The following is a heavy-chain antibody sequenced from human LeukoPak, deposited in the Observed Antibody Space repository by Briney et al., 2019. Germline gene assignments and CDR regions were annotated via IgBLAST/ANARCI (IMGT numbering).Heavy chain of an antibody. CDR3: ARGYDFWSGYYLFDY. CDR2: IIPTFGTA. D-gene: IGHD3-3*01. V-gene: IGHV1-69*13. J-gene: IGHJ4*02. CDR1: GGTFSSYT. Sequence: SVKVSCKASGGTFSSYTINWVRQAPGQGLEWMGGIIPTFGTANYAQKFQGRVTITADESTSTAYMELSSLRSEDTVVYYCARGYDFWSGYYLFDYWGQGTLDTVSS.